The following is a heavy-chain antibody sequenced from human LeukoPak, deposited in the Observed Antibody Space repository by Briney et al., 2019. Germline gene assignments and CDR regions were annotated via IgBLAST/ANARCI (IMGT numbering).Heavy chain of an antibody. CDR2: IYYSGNT. Sequence: SETLSLTCTVSGGSISNYFWSWIRQPPGKGLEWIGYIYYSGNTNYNPSLKSRVTMSVDTSKNQFSLKLSSVTAADTAVCYCARDRWFDPWGQGTLVTVSS. CDR1: GGSISNYF. CDR3: ARDRWFDP. V-gene: IGHV4-59*01. J-gene: IGHJ5*02.